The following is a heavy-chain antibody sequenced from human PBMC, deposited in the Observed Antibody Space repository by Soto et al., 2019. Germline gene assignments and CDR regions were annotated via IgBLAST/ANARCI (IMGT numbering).Heavy chain of an antibody. CDR1: GYTFTSYG. J-gene: IGHJ4*02. D-gene: IGHD6-13*01. Sequence: ASVKVSCKASGYTFTSYGISWVRQAPGQGLEWMGWISAYNGNTNYAQKLQGRVTMTTDTSTSTAYMELRSLRSDDTAVYYCAKDFYSSSPMVFDYWGQGTLVTVSS. V-gene: IGHV1-18*01. CDR2: ISAYNGNT. CDR3: AKDFYSSSPMVFDY.